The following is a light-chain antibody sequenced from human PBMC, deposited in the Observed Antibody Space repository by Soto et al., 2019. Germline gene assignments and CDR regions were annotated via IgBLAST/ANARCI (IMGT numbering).Light chain of an antibody. CDR2: DVS. CDR3: SSYADSDTLYV. J-gene: IGLJ1*01. Sequence: QSALTQPRSVSGSPGQSVTISCTGTSSDVGTYDFVSWYQQHPGKAPRLMIFDVSERPSGVPDRFSGSKSGSTASLTISGLQAEDEADYYCSSYADSDTLYVFGTGTKVTVL. CDR1: SSDVGTYDF. V-gene: IGLV2-11*01.